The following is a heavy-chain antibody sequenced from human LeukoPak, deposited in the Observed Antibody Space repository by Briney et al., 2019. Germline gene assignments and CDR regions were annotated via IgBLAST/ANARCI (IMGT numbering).Heavy chain of an antibody. V-gene: IGHV1-69-2*01. D-gene: IGHD5-18*01. J-gene: IGHJ4*02. Sequence: GATVKISCKASGYTFTDYYMHWVQQAPGKGLEWMGRVDPEDGETIYAEKFQGRVTITADTSTDTAYMELSSLRSEDTAVYYCATVWSDTAMAPGGFDYWGQGTLVTVSS. CDR3: ATVWSDTAMAPGGFDY. CDR1: GYTFTDYY. CDR2: VDPEDGET.